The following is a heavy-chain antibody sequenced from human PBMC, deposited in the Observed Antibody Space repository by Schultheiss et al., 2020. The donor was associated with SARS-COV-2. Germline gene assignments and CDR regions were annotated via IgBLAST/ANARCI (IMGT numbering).Heavy chain of an antibody. CDR1: GDSISSGKLH. J-gene: IGHJ4*02. Sequence: SETLSLTCTVSGDSISSGKLHWGWIRQSPGKGLEWIGSIYYSGSTYYNPSLKSRVTISVDKSTNQFSLNLNSVTAADTAVYYCARVRDGYNYRLFDYWGQGTLVTVSS. V-gene: IGHV4-39*07. CDR2: IYYSGST. D-gene: IGHD5-24*01. CDR3: ARVRDGYNYRLFDY.